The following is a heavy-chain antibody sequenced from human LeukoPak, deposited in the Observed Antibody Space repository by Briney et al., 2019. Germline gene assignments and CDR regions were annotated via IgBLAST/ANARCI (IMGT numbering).Heavy chain of an antibody. CDR3: ARDRGISVARGVPSWFDP. Sequence: SETLSLTCTVSGDSISSGGYYWTWLRQPAGRGLEWNGRMYTTGNTDYNPSLKSRVTISVDTSKNQFSLKLSSVSAADTAVYYCARDRGISVARGVPSWFDPWGQGTLVTVSS. D-gene: IGHD3-10*01. CDR1: GDSISSGGYY. CDR2: MYTTGNT. J-gene: IGHJ5*02. V-gene: IGHV4-61*02.